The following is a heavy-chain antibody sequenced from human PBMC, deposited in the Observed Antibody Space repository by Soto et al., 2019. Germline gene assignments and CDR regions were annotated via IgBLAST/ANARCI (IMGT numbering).Heavy chain of an antibody. J-gene: IGHJ5*02. CDR3: ARSSGGNFGIIIEGTNWSAP. Sequence: ASVKVSCKAPRDTFTSYYINWVRQAPGQGLEWMGVINPHGGSTAYAQKFKGRVTLTRDTSASTVYMEVSSLTSEDTAMYYCARSSGGNFGIIIEGTNWSAPWGQGTLVTVSS. CDR2: INPHGGST. CDR1: RDTFTSYY. V-gene: IGHV1-46*01. D-gene: IGHD1-26*01.